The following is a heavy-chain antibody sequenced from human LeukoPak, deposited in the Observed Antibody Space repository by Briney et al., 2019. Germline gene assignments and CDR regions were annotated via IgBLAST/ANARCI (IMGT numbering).Heavy chain of an antibody. CDR3: AKDNSYDSSGYYFA. D-gene: IGHD3-22*01. J-gene: IGHJ5*02. CDR1: GFTFDDYA. CDR2: ISWNSGSI. V-gene: IGHV3-9*03. Sequence: ALRLSCAAPGFTFDDYAMHWVRQAPGKGLEWVSGISWNSGSIGYADSVKGRFTISRDNAKNSLYLQMNSLRAEDMTLYYCAKDNSYDSSGYYFAWGQGTLVTVSS.